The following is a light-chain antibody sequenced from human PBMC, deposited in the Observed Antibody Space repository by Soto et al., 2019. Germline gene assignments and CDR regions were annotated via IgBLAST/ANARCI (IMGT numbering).Light chain of an antibody. CDR2: STN. CDR1: SSNIGSNS. Sequence: QSVLTQPPSASGTPGQRVTISCSGSSSNIGSNSANWYQRLPGTAPKLVMYSTNQRPSGVPDRFSGSKSGTSASLAISDLQSEDEADYYCAAWDDTLNGHVVFGGGTKVTVL. CDR3: AAWDDTLNGHVV. J-gene: IGLJ2*01. V-gene: IGLV1-44*01.